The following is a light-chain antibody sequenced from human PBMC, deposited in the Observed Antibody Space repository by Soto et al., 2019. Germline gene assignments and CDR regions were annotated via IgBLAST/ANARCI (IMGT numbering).Light chain of an antibody. J-gene: IGLJ1*01. Sequence: QSVLTQSASVSGSPGQSITISCTGTSSDVGSYNHVSWYQQHPGEVPKLIIFNVNDRPSGVSNRFSGSKSGNTASLTISGLQAEDEADYYCSSFTSSTTYAFGPGTKVTVL. CDR1: SSDVGSYNH. CDR3: SSFTSSTTYA. CDR2: NVN. V-gene: IGLV2-14*01.